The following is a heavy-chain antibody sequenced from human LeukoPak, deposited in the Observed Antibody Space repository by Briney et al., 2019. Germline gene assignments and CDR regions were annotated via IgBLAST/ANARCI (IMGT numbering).Heavy chain of an antibody. CDR1: GFTLNSYG. V-gene: IGHV3-30*18. CDR2: ISYDGSNK. J-gene: IGHJ4*02. CDR3: AKDASAYSSTWYGINFDY. D-gene: IGHD6-13*01. Sequence: GGSLRLSCAASGFTLNSYGMHWVRQAPGKGLEWVAVISYDGSNKFYADSVKGRFTISRDNSKNTLYLQMNSLRAEDTAVYYCAKDASAYSSTWYGINFDYWGQGTLVTVSS.